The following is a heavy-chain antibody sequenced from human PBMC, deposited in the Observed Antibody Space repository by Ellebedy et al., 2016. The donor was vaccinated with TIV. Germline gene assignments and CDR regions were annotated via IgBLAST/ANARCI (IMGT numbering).Heavy chain of an antibody. CDR3: AKGSSSGFNYDRVGFHS. V-gene: IGHV3-23*01. CDR1: GFTFSSFA. J-gene: IGHJ4*02. Sequence: GESLKISCAASGFTFSSFAMHWVRQAPGKGLEWLSVPNAGGDDTYSADSVKGRFTVTRDNSKSTLFLQMNGLRAEDTAVYYCAKGSSSGFNYDRVGFHSWGQGTLVTVSS. CDR2: PNAGGDDT. D-gene: IGHD3-22*01.